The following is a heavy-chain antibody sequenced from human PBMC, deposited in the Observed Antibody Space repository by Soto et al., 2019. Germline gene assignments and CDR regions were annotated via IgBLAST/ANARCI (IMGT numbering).Heavy chain of an antibody. D-gene: IGHD3-9*01. CDR1: GYTFTSYG. V-gene: IGHV1-18*01. CDR2: ISAYNGNT. Sequence: GASVKVSCKASGYTFTSYGISWVRQAPGQGLEWMGWISAYNGNTNYAQKLQGRVTMTTDTSTSTAYMELRSLRSDDTAVYYCARDKYDILTGYYMGPFDYWGQGTLVTVSS. J-gene: IGHJ4*02. CDR3: ARDKYDILTGYYMGPFDY.